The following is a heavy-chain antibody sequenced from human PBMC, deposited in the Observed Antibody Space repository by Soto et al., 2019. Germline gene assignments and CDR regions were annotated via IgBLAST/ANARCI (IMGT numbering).Heavy chain of an antibody. J-gene: IGHJ4*02. V-gene: IGHV4-59*08. Sequence: SETLSLTCTVSGGSISSYYWSWIRQSPGKGLEWIGYIYYSGSTNYNPSLKSRVTISVDTSKNQFSLKLSSVTAADTAVYYCARHTSRGYYFDYWGQGTLVTVSS. CDR2: IYYSGST. CDR3: ARHTSRGYYFDY. CDR1: GGSISSYY. D-gene: IGHD3-10*01.